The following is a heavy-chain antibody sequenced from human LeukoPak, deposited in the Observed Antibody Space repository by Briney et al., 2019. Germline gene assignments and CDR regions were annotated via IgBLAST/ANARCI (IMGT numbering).Heavy chain of an antibody. CDR3: ASRQLYYYGSGSYAFDI. CDR2: ISSSSSYI. Sequence: GGSLRLSCAASGFTFSSYSMNWVRQAPGKGLEWVSSISSSSSYIYYADSVKGRFTISRDNAKNSLYLQMNSLRAEDTAVYYCASRQLYYYGSGSYAFDIWGQGTMVTVSS. V-gene: IGHV3-21*01. CDR1: GFTFSSYS. J-gene: IGHJ3*02. D-gene: IGHD3-10*01.